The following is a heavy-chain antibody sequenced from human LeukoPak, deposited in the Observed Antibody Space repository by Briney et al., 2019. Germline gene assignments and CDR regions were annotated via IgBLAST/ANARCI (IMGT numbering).Heavy chain of an antibody. J-gene: IGHJ4*02. CDR3: ARYSSSSGPIDY. V-gene: IGHV1-2*02. Sequence: GASMKVSCKASGYTFTGYYMHWVRQAPGQGLEWMGWINPNSGGTNYAQKFQGRVTMTRDTSISTAYMELSRLRSDDTVVYYCARYSSSSGPIDYWGQGTLVTVSS. CDR1: GYTFTGYY. CDR2: INPNSGGT. D-gene: IGHD6-6*01.